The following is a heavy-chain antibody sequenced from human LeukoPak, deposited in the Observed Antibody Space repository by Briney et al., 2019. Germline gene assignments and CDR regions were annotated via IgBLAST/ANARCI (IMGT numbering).Heavy chain of an antibody. J-gene: IGHJ4*02. CDR3: VKGHYGGNSGYFDY. D-gene: IGHD4-23*01. CDR2: ISSNGGST. Sequence: GGSLRLSCSASGFTFSSYAMHWVRQAPGKGLEYVSAISSNGGSTYYADSVKGRFTTSRDNSKNTLYLQMSSLRAEDTAVYYCVKGHYGGNSGYFDYWGQGTLVTVSS. CDR1: GFTFSSYA. V-gene: IGHV3-64D*09.